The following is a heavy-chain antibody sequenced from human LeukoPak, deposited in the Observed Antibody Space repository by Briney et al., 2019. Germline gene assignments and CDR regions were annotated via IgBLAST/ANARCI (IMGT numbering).Heavy chain of an antibody. J-gene: IGHJ3*02. CDR1: GYTFTSYD. CDR3: AREGTQSDAFDI. CDR2: MNPNSGNT. Sequence: ASVKVSCKASGYTFTSYDINWVRQATGQGLEWMGWMNPNSGNTGYAQKFQGRVTMARNTSISTAYMELSSLRSEDTAVYYCAREGTQSDAFDIWAKGQWSPSLQ. D-gene: IGHD3-10*01. V-gene: IGHV1-8*01.